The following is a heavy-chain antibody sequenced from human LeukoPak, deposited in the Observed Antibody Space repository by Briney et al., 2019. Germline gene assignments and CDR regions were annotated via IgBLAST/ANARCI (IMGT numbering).Heavy chain of an antibody. CDR1: GFTFSSYA. J-gene: IGHJ4*02. CDR3: AKSHNYYDSSGYYYD. Sequence: GGSLRLSCATSGFTFSSYAMSWVRQAPGKGLEWVSAISGSGGSTYYADPVKGRFTISRDNSKNTLYLQMNSLRAEDTAVYYCAKSHNYYDSSGYYYDWGQGTLVTVSS. V-gene: IGHV3-23*01. CDR2: ISGSGGST. D-gene: IGHD3-22*01.